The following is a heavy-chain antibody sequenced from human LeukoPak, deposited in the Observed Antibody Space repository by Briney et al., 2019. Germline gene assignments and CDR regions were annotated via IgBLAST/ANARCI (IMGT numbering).Heavy chain of an antibody. Sequence: PSETLSLTCTVSGGSISSSSYYWGWIRQPPGKGLEWIGSIYYSGSTYYNPSLKSRVTISVDTSKNQFSLKLSSVTAADTAVYYCARVSSGVLRFPFGYMDVWGKGTTVTVSS. CDR2: IYYSGST. CDR3: ARVSSGVLRFPFGYMDV. D-gene: IGHD3-3*01. V-gene: IGHV4-39*01. CDR1: GGSISSSSYY. J-gene: IGHJ6*03.